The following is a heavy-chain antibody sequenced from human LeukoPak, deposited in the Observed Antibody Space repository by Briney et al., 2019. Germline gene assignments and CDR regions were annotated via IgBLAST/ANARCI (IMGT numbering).Heavy chain of an antibody. Sequence: PSETLSLTCTVSGGSISSYYWSWIRQPPGKGLEWIGYIYYSGSTNYNPSLKSRVTISVDTSKNQFSLKLSSVTAADTAVYYCARTMVRGVRGAFDTWGQGTMVTVSS. V-gene: IGHV4-59*01. CDR3: ARTMVRGVRGAFDT. D-gene: IGHD3-10*01. CDR2: IYYSGST. J-gene: IGHJ3*02. CDR1: GGSISSYY.